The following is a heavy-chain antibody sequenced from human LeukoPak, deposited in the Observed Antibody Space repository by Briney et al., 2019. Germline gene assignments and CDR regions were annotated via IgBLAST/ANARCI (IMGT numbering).Heavy chain of an antibody. J-gene: IGHJ5*02. CDR3: AREGRLRFRSWFDP. V-gene: IGHV1-2*02. CDR2: INPNSGGI. CDR1: GYSFTGYY. Sequence: GASVKVSCKASGYSFTGYYMYWVRQAPGQRLEWMGWINPNSGGINYAQKFQGRATMSRDTSISADYMELSRLRSDDTAVYYCAREGRLRFRSWFDPWGQGTLVTVSS. D-gene: IGHD5-12*01.